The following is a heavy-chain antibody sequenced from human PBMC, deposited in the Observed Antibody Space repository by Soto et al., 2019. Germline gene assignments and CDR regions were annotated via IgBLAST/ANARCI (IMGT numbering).Heavy chain of an antibody. CDR2: ISSSSSYI. Sequence: GGSLRLSCAASGFTFSSYSMNWVRQAPGKGLEWVSSISSSSSYIYYADSVKGRFTISRDNAKNSLYLQMNSLRAEDTAVYYCARHFIVVVPAADWYFDLWGRGTLVTVSS. V-gene: IGHV3-21*01. J-gene: IGHJ2*01. D-gene: IGHD2-2*01. CDR3: ARHFIVVVPAADWYFDL. CDR1: GFTFSSYS.